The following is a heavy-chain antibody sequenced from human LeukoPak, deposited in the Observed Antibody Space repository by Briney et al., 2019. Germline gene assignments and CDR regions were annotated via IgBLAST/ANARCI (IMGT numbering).Heavy chain of an antibody. Sequence: GESLKISCKGSGYSFTSYWIGWVRQMPGKGLEWMGIIYPGDSDTRYSPSFQGQVTISADKSISTAYLQWSSLKASDTAMYYCARRGGIQLWSWYFDLWGRGTLVTVSS. D-gene: IGHD5-18*01. CDR2: IYPGDSDT. CDR1: GYSFTSYW. J-gene: IGHJ2*01. CDR3: ARRGGIQLWSWYFDL. V-gene: IGHV5-51*01.